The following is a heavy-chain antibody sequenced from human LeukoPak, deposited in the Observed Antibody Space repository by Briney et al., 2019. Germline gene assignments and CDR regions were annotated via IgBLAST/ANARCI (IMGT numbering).Heavy chain of an antibody. Sequence: SSETLSLTCAVYGGSFSGYYWSWIRQPRGKWLEWIGEINHSGSTNYNPSLKSRVTISVDTSKNQFSLKLSSVTAADTAVYYCARARRGVLMVYAIYDYWGQGTLVTVSS. J-gene: IGHJ4*02. D-gene: IGHD2-8*01. CDR1: GGSFSGYY. CDR2: INHSGST. V-gene: IGHV4-34*01. CDR3: ARARRGVLMVYAIYDY.